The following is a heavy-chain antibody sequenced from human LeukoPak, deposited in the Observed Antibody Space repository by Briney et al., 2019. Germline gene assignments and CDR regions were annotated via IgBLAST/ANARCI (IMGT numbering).Heavy chain of an antibody. V-gene: IGHV3-23*01. J-gene: IGHJ4*02. CDR2: LIGSSGST. CDR1: GFTSTNYA. D-gene: IGHD1-26*01. CDR3: ARTLWGGTDY. Sequence: GGSLRLSCAASGFTSTNYAMNWVRQAPGKGLEWVSVLIGSSGSTDYADSVKGRFTISRDNSKNTVYLQMNSLRVEDTAVYYCARTLWGGTDYWGQGTLVTVSS.